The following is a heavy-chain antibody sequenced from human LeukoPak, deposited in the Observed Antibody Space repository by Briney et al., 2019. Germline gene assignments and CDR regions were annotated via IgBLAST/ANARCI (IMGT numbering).Heavy chain of an antibody. V-gene: IGHV4-39*01. D-gene: IGHD6-13*01. CDR2: IYYSGST. CDR3: ATDSRSSWFYH. J-gene: IGHJ5*02. Sequence: SEALSLTCTISGVSISSSRFYWGWIRQPPGEGLEWIGSIYYSGSTYYNPSLKSRVTISVDTSKNQFSLKVSSVTAADTAVYYCATDSRSSWFYHWGQGTPVTVSS. CDR1: GVSISSSRFY.